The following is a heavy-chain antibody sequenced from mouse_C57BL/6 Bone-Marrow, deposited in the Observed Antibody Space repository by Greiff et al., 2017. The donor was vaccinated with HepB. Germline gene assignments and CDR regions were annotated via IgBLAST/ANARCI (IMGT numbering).Heavy chain of an antibody. J-gene: IGHJ2*01. Sequence: QVQLQQSGAELVRPGASVKLSCKASGYTFTDYYINWVKQRPGQGLEWIARIYPGSGNNYYNEKFKGKATLTAEKSSSTAYMQLSSLTSEDSAVYFCARGYDYDLGYWGQGTTLTVSS. CDR3: ARGYDYDLGY. CDR1: GYTFTDYY. V-gene: IGHV1-76*01. D-gene: IGHD2-4*01. CDR2: IYPGSGNN.